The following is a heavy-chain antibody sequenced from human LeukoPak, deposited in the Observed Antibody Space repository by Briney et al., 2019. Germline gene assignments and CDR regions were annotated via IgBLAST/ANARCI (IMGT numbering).Heavy chain of an antibody. CDR3: ATKGLVSVPSRYHFDY. D-gene: IGHD2-2*01. V-gene: IGHV3-23*01. CDR1: GFTLSSYA. CDR2: ISGDGRIT. J-gene: IGHJ4*02. Sequence: GGSLRLSCAASGFTLSSYAMSWVRQAPGKGQEWVSAISGDGRITHHADSVKGRFTISRDNSKNTLYLQMNSLRAEDTAVYYCATKGLVSVPSRYHFDYWGQGTLVTVSS.